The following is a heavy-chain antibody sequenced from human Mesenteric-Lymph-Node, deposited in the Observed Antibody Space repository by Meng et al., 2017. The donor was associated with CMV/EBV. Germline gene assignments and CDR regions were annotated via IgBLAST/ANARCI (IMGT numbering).Heavy chain of an antibody. CDR1: VSSGSYD. J-gene: IGHJ3*02. D-gene: IGHD2-15*01. V-gene: IGHV4-61*01. Sequence: VSSGSYDWSWIRQPPGKGLEWIGYIYYSGSTNYNPSLKSRVTISVDTSKNQFSLKLSSVTAADTAVYYCARDCSGGSCYPESNAFDIWGQGTMVTVSS. CDR2: IYYSGST. CDR3: ARDCSGGSCYPESNAFDI.